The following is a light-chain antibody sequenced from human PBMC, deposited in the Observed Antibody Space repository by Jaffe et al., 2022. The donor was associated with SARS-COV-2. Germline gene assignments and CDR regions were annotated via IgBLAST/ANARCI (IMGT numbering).Light chain of an antibody. CDR1: SSDIGGYNY. Sequence: QSALTQPASVSGSPGQSIAISCTGTSSDIGGYNYVSWYQHHPGKAPKFMIYDVSNRPSGVSNRFSGSKSGNTASLTISGLQAEDEADYYCSSYTSSSTYVFGTGTKVTVL. V-gene: IGLV2-14*03. CDR3: SSYTSSSTYV. J-gene: IGLJ1*01. CDR2: DVS.